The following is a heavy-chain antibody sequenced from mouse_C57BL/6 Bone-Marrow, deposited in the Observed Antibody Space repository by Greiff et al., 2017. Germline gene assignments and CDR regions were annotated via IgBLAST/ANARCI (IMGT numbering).Heavy chain of an antibody. D-gene: IGHD1-1*01. J-gene: IGHJ2*01. CDR3: ARTYGSIDYLDY. CDR2: IYPRDGST. V-gene: IGHV1-78*01. CDR1: GYTFTDYT. Sequence: VQLQESDAELVKPGASVKMSCTASGYTFTDYTIHWMKQRPEQGLEWIGYIYPRDGSTKYHEKFKGKATLTADKSSSTAYMQLSSLTSEDSAVNFCARTYGSIDYLDYWGQGTTLTVSS.